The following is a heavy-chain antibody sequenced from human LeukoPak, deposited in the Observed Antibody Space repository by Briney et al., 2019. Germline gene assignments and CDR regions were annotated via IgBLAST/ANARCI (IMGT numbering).Heavy chain of an antibody. J-gene: IGHJ4*02. V-gene: IGHV1-18*01. D-gene: IGHD3-22*01. CDR2: ISAYNGNT. Sequence: ASVKVSCKASGYTFTSYGISWVRQAPGQGLEWMGWISAYNGNTNYAQKLQGRVTMTTDTSTSTAYMELRSLRSDDTAVYYCARDVSYDSSGYSGYWGQGTLVTVSS. CDR1: GYTFTSYG. CDR3: ARDVSYDSSGYSGY.